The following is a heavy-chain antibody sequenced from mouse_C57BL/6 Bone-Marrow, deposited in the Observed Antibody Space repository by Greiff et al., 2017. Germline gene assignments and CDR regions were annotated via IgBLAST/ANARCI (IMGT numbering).Heavy chain of an antibody. CDR1: GFNIKNTY. CDR2: IDPANGNT. Sequence: VQLQQSVAELVRPGASVKLSCTASGFNIKNTYMHWVKQRPEPGLEWIGRIDPANGNTKSAPKFQGKGTITADTSCNTAYLQLSRLTSEDTAIYYCAGGSVYWYFDVWGTGTTGTVSS. CDR3: AGGSVYWYFDV. V-gene: IGHV14-3*01. J-gene: IGHJ1*03.